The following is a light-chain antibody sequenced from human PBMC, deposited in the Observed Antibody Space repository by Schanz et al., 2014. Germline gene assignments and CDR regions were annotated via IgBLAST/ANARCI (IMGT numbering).Light chain of an antibody. CDR2: GTS. CDR1: QTVTSNY. CDR3: HQYINSPFT. V-gene: IGKV3-20*01. Sequence: EIVMTQSPGTLSFSPGERAALSCRASQTVTSNYLAWHQQKPGQAPRLLIYGTSIRATGIPDRFSGSGSGTDFTLTISRLEPEDFAVYYCHQYINSPFTFGPGTKLDLK. J-gene: IGKJ3*01.